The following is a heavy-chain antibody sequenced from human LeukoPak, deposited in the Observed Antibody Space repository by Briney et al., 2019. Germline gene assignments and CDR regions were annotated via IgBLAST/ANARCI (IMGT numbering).Heavy chain of an antibody. CDR3: AGVQSQNYYAMDV. CDR1: GGSVTSGSHY. CDR2: IYYSGNA. J-gene: IGHJ6*02. V-gene: IGHV4-61*01. Sequence: KTSATLSLTCTVSGGSVTSGSHYWSWVRQPPGRGLEWIGNIYYSGNANYNPSLKSRVTMSVDRSKNQLSLKLSSVTAADTAVYYCAGVQSQNYYAMDVWGPGTPVTVSS.